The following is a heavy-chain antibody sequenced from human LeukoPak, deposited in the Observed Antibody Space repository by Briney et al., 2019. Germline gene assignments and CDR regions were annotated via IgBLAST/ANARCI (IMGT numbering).Heavy chain of an antibody. V-gene: IGHV1-46*01. CDR3: ARGNPIDH. J-gene: IGHJ4*02. D-gene: IGHD1-14*01. CDR2: FKSSGSST. Sequence: ASVKVSCKASGYTFTSYYMHWVRQAPGQGLEWMGIFKSSGSSTSYAQKFQGRATMTRDTSTSTVYMELSSLRSEDTAVYYCARGNPIDHWGQGTLVTVSS. CDR1: GYTFTSYY.